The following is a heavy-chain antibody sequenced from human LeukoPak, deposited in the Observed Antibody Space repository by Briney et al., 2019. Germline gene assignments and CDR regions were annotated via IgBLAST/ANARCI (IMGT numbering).Heavy chain of an antibody. Sequence: SETLSLTCSVSGASIGTSTYYWGWIRQSPVRGLEWIGSIYYTGTTFYSPSLESRVTMSLDTSKNQFSLKLKSVTAADTAVYYCARIPVYDYESSGLYQFDYWGQGTLVTVSS. V-gene: IGHV4-39*07. J-gene: IGHJ4*02. CDR2: IYYTGTT. CDR3: ARIPVYDYESSGLYQFDY. CDR1: GASIGTSTYY. D-gene: IGHD3-22*01.